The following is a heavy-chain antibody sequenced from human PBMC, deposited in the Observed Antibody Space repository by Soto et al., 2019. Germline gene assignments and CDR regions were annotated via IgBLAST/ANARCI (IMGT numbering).Heavy chain of an antibody. Sequence: QVTLNESGPVLVKPTETLTLTCTASGFSLSTASMGVSWIRQPPGTALEWLAHIFLNDEKSYNTTLKSRLTTSTHTSTSRVVLTLTTMDPMDTATYYCERMWGAYSWYDSWGQGTLVTVSS. D-gene: IGHD2-21*01. CDR2: IFLNDEK. J-gene: IGHJ4*02. V-gene: IGHV2-26*01. CDR3: ERMWGAYSWYDS. CDR1: GFSLSTASMG.